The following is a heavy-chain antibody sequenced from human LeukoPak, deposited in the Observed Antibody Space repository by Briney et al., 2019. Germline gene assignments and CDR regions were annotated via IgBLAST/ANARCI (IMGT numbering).Heavy chain of an antibody. CDR2: IYYSGST. D-gene: IGHD2-2*03. Sequence: SETLSLTCTVSGGSISSSSYYWGWIRQPPGKGLEWIGSIYYSGSTYYNPSLKSRVTISVDTSKNQFSLKLSSVTAADTAVYYCARGWIYYMDVWGKGTTVTVSS. V-gene: IGHV4-39*07. J-gene: IGHJ6*03. CDR3: ARGWIYYMDV. CDR1: GGSISSSSYY.